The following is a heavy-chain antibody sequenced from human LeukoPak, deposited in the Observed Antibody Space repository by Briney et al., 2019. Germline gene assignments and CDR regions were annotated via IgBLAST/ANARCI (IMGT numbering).Heavy chain of an antibody. CDR1: GFTFSSYW. CDR2: INSDGSST. CDR3: ARRGAANDAFDI. D-gene: IGHD3-16*01. V-gene: IGHV3-74*01. J-gene: IGHJ3*02. Sequence: PGGSLRLSCAASGFTFSSYWMHWVRQAPGKGLVWVSRINSDGSSTRYADSVKGRFTISRDNTKNTLYLQMNSLRAEDTAVYNCARRGAANDAFDIWGQGTMVTVSS.